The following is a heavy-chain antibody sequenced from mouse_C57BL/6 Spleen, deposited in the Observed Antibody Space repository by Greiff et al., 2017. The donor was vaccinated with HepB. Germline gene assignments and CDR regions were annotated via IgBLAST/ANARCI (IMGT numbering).Heavy chain of an antibody. V-gene: IGHV1-55*01. CDR1: GYTFTSYW. D-gene: IGHD1-1*01. J-gene: IGHJ3*01. Sequence: QVQLQQPGAELVKPGASVKMSCKASGYTFTSYWITWVKQRPGQGLEWIGDIYPGSGSTNYNEKFKSKATLTVDTSSSTAYMQLSSLTSEDSAVYYCARRDYGSSYRTWFAYWGQGTLVTVSA. CDR3: ARRDYGSSYRTWFAY. CDR2: IYPGSGST.